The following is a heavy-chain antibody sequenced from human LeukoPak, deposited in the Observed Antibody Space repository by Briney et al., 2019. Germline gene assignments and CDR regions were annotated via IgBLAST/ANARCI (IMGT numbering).Heavy chain of an antibody. D-gene: IGHD5-12*01. Sequence: ASVKVSCTASGFTFKSYGFSWVRQAPGQGLQWMEWISADNGNTKYAQNLQGRVIMTTDRSTGTAYVELTSLRSDDAAVYYCARDRRGYSAYDGEGFDYWGQGTLVTVSS. V-gene: IGHV1-18*04. CDR1: GFTFKSYG. CDR3: ARDRRGYSAYDGEGFDY. CDR2: ISADNGNT. J-gene: IGHJ4*02.